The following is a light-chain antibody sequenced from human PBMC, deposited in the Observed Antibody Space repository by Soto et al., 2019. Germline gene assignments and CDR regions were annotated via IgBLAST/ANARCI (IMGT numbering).Light chain of an antibody. CDR3: QQYNSYPWT. V-gene: IGKV1-5*01. CDR1: QNIYGW. J-gene: IGKJ1*01. Sequence: DIQMTQSPSTLSASVGDRVTITCRATQNIYGWLAWYQQKSGKAPKLLIYGASSLESGVPSRFSGSGFGTEFTVTISSLQPDDFATYYCQQYNSYPWTFGQGTKVDIK. CDR2: GAS.